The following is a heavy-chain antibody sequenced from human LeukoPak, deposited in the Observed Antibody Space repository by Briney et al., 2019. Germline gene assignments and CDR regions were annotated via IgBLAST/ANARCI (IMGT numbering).Heavy chain of an antibody. CDR1: GYTFTGYY. CDR2: INPNSGDT. D-gene: IGHD3-10*01. V-gene: IGHV1-8*02. J-gene: IGHJ5*02. Sequence: ASVKVSCKASGYTFTGYYMHWVRQAPGQGLEWMGWINPNSGDTGYAQNFQGRVTMTRNTSISTAYMELSSLTSEDTAVYYCARQDVVRGVRPFYWFDPWGQGTLVTVSS. CDR3: ARQDVVRGVRPFYWFDP.